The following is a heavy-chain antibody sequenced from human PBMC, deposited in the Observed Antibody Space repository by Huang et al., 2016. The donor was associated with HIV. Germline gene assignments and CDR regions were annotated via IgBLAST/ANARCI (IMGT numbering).Heavy chain of an antibody. CDR3: ARRAASGWQQEYFHL. V-gene: IGHV2-5*01. J-gene: IGHJ1*01. CDR1: GFSLSTSGVG. Sequence: QITLKESGPTLVKPTQTLTLTCTFSGFSLSTSGVGVGWIRQPPGKALAWLALIHGTNDKHYNSSLKSRLTITKDTAKNQVVLTMANVDPLDTATYYCARRAASGWQQEYFHLWGQGTLVTVSS. D-gene: IGHD6-19*01. CDR2: IHGTNDK.